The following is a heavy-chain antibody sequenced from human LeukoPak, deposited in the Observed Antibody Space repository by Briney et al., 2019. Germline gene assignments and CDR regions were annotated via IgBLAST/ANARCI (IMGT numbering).Heavy chain of an antibody. Sequence: GGSLRLSCAASGFTLSSYWMHWVRQVPGKGLVWVSRVNPDGSTTTYADSVKGRFTISRDNAKNTLYLQMNSLRAEDTAVYYCARVRVGAYDFEYWGQGTLVTVSS. D-gene: IGHD3-10*01. CDR3: ARVRVGAYDFEY. J-gene: IGHJ4*02. CDR1: GFTLSSYW. V-gene: IGHV3-74*01. CDR2: VNPDGSTT.